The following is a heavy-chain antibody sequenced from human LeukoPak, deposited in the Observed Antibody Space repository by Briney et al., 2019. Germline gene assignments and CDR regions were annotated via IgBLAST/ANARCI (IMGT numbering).Heavy chain of an antibody. CDR3: ARASIQSGTYYYDSSGCYPIDY. D-gene: IGHD3-22*01. J-gene: IGHJ4*02. CDR2: IIPIFGTA. CDR1: GGTFSSYA. V-gene: IGHV1-69*13. Sequence: VASVKVSCKASGGTFSSYAISWVRQAPGQGLEWMGGIIPIFGTANYAQKFQGRVTITADESTSTAYMELSSLRSEDTAVYYCARASIQSGTYYYDSSGCYPIDYWGQGTLVTVSS.